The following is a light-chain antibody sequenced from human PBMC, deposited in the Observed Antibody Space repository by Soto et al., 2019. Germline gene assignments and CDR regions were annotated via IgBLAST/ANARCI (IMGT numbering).Light chain of an antibody. CDR2: DVT. Sequence: QSALTQPRSVSGSPGQSVTISCTGSYSDVGTFYFVSWYQQYPGKGPKLIIFDVTERPSGVPDRFSGSKSGNTASLTISGLQAEDEADYYCCSSAGSYNYIFGSGTKLTVL. J-gene: IGLJ1*01. V-gene: IGLV2-11*01. CDR3: CSSAGSYNYI. CDR1: YSDVGTFYF.